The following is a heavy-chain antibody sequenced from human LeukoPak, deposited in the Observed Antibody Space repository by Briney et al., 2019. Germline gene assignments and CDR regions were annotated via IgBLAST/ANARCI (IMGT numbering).Heavy chain of an antibody. CDR1: GYTFTSYG. CDR3: ARIMNTPPHYYMVV. J-gene: IGHJ6*03. Sequence: ASVKVSCKASGYTFTSYGISWVRQAPGQGLEWMGWISAYNGNTNYAQKLQGRVTMTTDTSTSTAYMELRSLRSDDTAVYYCARIMNTPPHYYMVVWGKGTTVTVSS. D-gene: IGHD1-14*01. V-gene: IGHV1-18*01. CDR2: ISAYNGNT.